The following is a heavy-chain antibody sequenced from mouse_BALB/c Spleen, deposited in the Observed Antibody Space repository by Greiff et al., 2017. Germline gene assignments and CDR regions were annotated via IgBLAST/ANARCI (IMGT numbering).Heavy chain of an antibody. V-gene: IGHV5-17*02. CDR3: ARNYDYDGFAY. CDR1: GFTFSSFG. D-gene: IGHD2-4*01. J-gene: IGHJ3*01. CDR2: ISSGSSTI. Sequence: DVKLVESGGGLVQPGGSRKLSCAASGFTFSSFGMHWVRQAPEKGLEWVAYISSGSSTIYYADTVKGRFTISRDNPKNTLFLQMTSLRSEDTAMYYCARNYDYDGFAYWGQGTLVTVSA.